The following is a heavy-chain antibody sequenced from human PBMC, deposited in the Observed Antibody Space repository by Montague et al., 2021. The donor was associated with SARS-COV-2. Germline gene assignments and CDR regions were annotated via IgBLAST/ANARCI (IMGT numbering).Heavy chain of an antibody. D-gene: IGHD3-3*01. J-gene: IGHJ6*02. CDR3: ARERRPTHGFLEWGVSRGYHNFYGMDV. CDR1: GGSITSFY. V-gene: IGHV4-59*01. CDR2: IFPRGSA. Sequence: SETLSLTCTVSGGSITSFYWSWIRQSPGEGLEWIGDIFPRGSANYNPALKSRVTISVDTSQNLISLQMRSVTAGDTAVYYCARERRPTHGFLEWGVSRGYHNFYGMDVWGQGTTVIVSS.